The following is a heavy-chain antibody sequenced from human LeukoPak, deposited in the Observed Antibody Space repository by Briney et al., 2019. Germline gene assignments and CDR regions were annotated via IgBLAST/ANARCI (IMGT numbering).Heavy chain of an antibody. Sequence: GGSLRLSCAASGFTFSSYWMHWVRQAPGKGLEWVAAISYDGSDKYYADSVKGRFTISKDNSKNTLSLQMNSLRAEDTAVFFCAKDLRYCSGTSCYEASGMDVWGQGTTVTVSS. D-gene: IGHD2-2*01. CDR3: AKDLRYCSGTSCYEASGMDV. J-gene: IGHJ6*02. CDR1: GFTFSSYW. V-gene: IGHV3-30*18. CDR2: ISYDGSDK.